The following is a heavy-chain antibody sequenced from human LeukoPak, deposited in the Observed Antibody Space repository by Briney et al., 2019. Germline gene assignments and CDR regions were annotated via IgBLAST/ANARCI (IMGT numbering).Heavy chain of an antibody. CDR2: IKQDGSEK. CDR1: GFTFSSYW. V-gene: IGHV3-7*01. D-gene: IGHD1-26*01. CDR3: ARLGGSYGNSYFDY. J-gene: IGHJ4*02. Sequence: SGGSLRLSCAASGFTFSSYWMSWVRQAPGKGLEWVANIKQDGSEKYYVDSVEGRFTISRDNAKNSLYLQMNSLRAEDTAVYYCARLGGSYGNSYFDYWGQGTLVTVSS.